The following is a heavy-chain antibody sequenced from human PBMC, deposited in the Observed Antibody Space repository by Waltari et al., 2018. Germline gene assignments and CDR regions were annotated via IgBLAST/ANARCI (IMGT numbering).Heavy chain of an antibody. V-gene: IGHV4-34*01. Sequence: QVQLPQWGAGLLKPSEPLSLTCAVYGGSFSGYYCSWIRQPPGKGLEWIGEINHSGSTNYSPSLTSRVTISVDTSKNQFSLKLSSVTAADTAMYYCARRRDGYSVDYWGQGTLVTVSS. J-gene: IGHJ4*02. CDR2: INHSGST. CDR1: GGSFSGYY. D-gene: IGHD5-12*01. CDR3: ARRRDGYSVDY.